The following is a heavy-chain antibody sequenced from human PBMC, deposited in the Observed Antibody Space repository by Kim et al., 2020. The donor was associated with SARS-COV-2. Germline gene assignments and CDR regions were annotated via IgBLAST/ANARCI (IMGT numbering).Heavy chain of an antibody. J-gene: IGHJ6*02. Sequence: VKGRFTISRDNSKNTLYLQMNSLRAEDTAVYYCAGGLAAADNYYYYGMDVWGQGTTVTVSS. D-gene: IGHD6-13*01. CDR3: AGGLAAADNYYYYGMDV. V-gene: IGHV3-30*01.